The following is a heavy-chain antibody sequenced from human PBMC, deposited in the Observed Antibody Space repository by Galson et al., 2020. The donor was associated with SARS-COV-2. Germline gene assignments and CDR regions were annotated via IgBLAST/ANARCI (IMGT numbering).Heavy chain of an antibody. CDR2: IYYSGST. CDR1: GGSISSSSYY. CDR3: ARDPLPYYYDSSGYRWFDP. V-gene: IGHV4-39*07. J-gene: IGHJ5*02. D-gene: IGHD3-22*01. Sequence: ASETLSLTCTVSGGSISSSSYYWGWIRQPPGKGLEWIGSIYYSGSTYYNPSLKSRVTISVDTSKNQFSLKLSSVTAADTAVYDCARDPLPYYYDSSGYRWFDPWGQGTLVTVSS.